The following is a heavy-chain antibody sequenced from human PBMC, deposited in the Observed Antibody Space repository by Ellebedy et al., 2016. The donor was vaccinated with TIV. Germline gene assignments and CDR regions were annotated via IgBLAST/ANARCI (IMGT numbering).Heavy chain of an antibody. CDR1: GGTFSSYA. D-gene: IGHD1-1*01. J-gene: IGHJ6*02. V-gene: IGHV1-69*13. Sequence: SVKVSXKASGGTFSSYAISWVRQAPGQGLEWMGGIIPIFGTANYAQKFQGRVTITADESTSTAYMELSSLRSEDTAVYYCARDDLQLPYYYYGMDVWGQGTTVTVSS. CDR2: IIPIFGTA. CDR3: ARDDLQLPYYYYGMDV.